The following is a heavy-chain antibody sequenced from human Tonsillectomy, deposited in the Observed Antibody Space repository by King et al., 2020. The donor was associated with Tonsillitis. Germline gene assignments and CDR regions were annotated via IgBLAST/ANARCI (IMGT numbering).Heavy chain of an antibody. V-gene: IGHV4-39*01. CDR1: GGSISSSDHY. CDR2: MYYSGTI. J-gene: IGHJ4*02. CDR3: ARSVSGSFDY. D-gene: IGHD1-26*01. Sequence: QLQESGPGVVKPSETLSLTCTVSGGSISSSDHYWAWIRQPPGKGLEWIGFMYYSGTIFYNPSLKIRITISGGTSENRFSLKLSSVTAADTAVYFYARSVSGSFDYWGQGAPVTVSS.